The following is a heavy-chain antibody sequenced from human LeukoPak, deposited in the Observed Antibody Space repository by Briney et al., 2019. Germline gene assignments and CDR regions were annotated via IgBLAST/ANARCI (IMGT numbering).Heavy chain of an antibody. CDR1: GYTFTDYD. J-gene: IGHJ4*02. Sequence: ASVKVSCKASGYTFTDYDINWVRQATGQGLEWMGWMNPNSGNTGHAQKFQGRVTMTRNTSISTAYMELSSLRSEDTAVYYCARGNYYDSSGYYYLWGQGTLVTVSS. CDR2: MNPNSGNT. CDR3: ARGNYYDSSGYYYL. V-gene: IGHV1-8*01. D-gene: IGHD3-22*01.